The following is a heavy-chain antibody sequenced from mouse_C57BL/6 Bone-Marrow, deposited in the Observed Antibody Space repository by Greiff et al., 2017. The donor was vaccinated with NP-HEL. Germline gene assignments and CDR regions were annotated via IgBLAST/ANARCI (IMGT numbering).Heavy chain of an antibody. D-gene: IGHD1-1*01. CDR3: ARRITTVVAHYAMDY. J-gene: IGHJ4*01. CDR1: GYTFTSYW. CDR2: IYPGSGST. Sequence: QVQLQQPGAELVKPGASVTMSCKASGYTFTSYWITWVKQRPGQGLEWIGDIYPGSGSTNYNEKFKSKATLTVDTSSSTAYMQLSSLTSEDSAVYYCARRITTVVAHYAMDYWGQGTSVTVSS. V-gene: IGHV1-55*01.